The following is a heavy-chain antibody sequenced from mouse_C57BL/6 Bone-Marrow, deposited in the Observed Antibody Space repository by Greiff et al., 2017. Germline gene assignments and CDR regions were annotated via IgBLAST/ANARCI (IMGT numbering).Heavy chain of an antibody. Sequence: QVHVKQPGAELVKPGASVKLSCKASGYTFTSYWMHWVKQRPGQGLEWIGMIHPNSGSTNYNEKFKSKATLTVDKSSSTAYMELRSLTSEDSAVYFCARSRCMTTVVAEGFAYWGQGTLVTVSA. J-gene: IGHJ3*01. D-gene: IGHD1-1*01. V-gene: IGHV1-64*01. CDR1: GYTFTSYW. CDR2: IHPNSGST. CDR3: ARSRCMTTVVAEGFAY.